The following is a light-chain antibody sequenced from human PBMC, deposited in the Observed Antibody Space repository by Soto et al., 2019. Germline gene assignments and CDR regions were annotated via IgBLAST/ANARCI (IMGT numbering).Light chain of an antibody. CDR3: AAWDDSLNGVV. CDR2: SNT. V-gene: IGLV1-44*01. CDR1: SSNIGSNN. Sequence: QSVLTQPPSASGTPGQTIAISCSGGSSNIGSNNVNWYQQLPGTAPRLLIYSNTQRPSGVPDRFSGSKSGTSASLAISGLQSEDEGDYYCAAWDDSLNGVVFGGGTQLTVL. J-gene: IGLJ7*01.